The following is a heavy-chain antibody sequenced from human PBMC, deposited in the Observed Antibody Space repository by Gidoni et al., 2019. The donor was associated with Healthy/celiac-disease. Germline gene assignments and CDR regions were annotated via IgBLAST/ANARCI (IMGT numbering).Heavy chain of an antibody. D-gene: IGHD6-19*01. V-gene: IGHV1-2*02. Sequence: QVQLVQSGAEVKKPGASVKVSCKASGYTFTGYYMHWVRQAPGQGLAWMGWINPNSGGTNYAQKFQGRVTMTRDTSISTAYMGLSRLRSDDTAVYYCARDPPVAGPLDFVFAYGMDVWGQGTTVTVSS. J-gene: IGHJ6*02. CDR1: GYTFTGYY. CDR3: ARDPPVAGPLDFVFAYGMDV. CDR2: INPNSGGT.